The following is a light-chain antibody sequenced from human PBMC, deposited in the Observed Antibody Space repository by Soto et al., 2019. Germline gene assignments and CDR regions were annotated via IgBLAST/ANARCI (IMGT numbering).Light chain of an antibody. CDR1: QSINRW. J-gene: IGKJ3*01. CDR3: QQSYSTPIT. V-gene: IGKV1-39*01. Sequence: IHMTQSPSTLSSSLGDRVTITCRASQSINRWLAWYQQRPGKAPRLLIYYASTLESGVPSRFSGSGSGTDFTLTISSLQPEDFTTYYCQQSYSTPITFGPGTKVDI. CDR2: YAS.